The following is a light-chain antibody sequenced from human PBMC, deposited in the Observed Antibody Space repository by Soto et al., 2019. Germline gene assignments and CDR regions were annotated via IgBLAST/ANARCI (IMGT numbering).Light chain of an antibody. J-gene: IGKJ2*01. CDR3: HQYGNAAYT. CDR2: AAS. Sequence: EIVFTKSPGTLSLSPGERVTLSCRASQSVTNNNLAWFQQKPGQAPRLLIHAASTRAVGIPVRFSGGGSGTDFTLAISRLAHEDFAVYYCHQYGNAAYTFGQGTKVDIK. V-gene: IGKV3-20*01. CDR1: QSVTNNN.